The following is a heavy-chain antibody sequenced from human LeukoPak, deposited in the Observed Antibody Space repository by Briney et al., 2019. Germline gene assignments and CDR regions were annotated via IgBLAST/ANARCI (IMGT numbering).Heavy chain of an antibody. CDR2: ISYSGST. CDR1: GDFISSHSYY. D-gene: IGHD6-19*01. J-gene: IGHJ4*02. CDR3: ARLISGWPYYFDY. Sequence: SETLSLTCTVSGDFISSHSYYWGWIRQPPGEGLESIGSISYSGSTYYNPSLKSRVTISVDTSKNQFSLRLSSVTAADTAVYYCARLISGWPYYFDYWGQGTLVTVSS. V-gene: IGHV4-39*01.